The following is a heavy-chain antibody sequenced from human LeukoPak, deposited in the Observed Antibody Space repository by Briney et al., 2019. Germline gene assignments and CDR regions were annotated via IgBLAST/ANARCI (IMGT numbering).Heavy chain of an antibody. V-gene: IGHV4-4*02. CDR1: GGSITNTNY. J-gene: IGHJ4*02. Sequence: SETLSLTCGVSGGSITNTNYWTWVRQPPGKGLEWIGEVNLQGSTNYNPSLMGRVAIAVDTSENHISLQLTSVTAADTAVYYCAREGGPYRPLDYSGQGTLVTVTS. CDR3: AREGGPYRPLDY. CDR2: VNLQGST.